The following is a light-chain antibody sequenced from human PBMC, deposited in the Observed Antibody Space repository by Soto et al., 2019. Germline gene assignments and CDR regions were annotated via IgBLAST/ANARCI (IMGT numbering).Light chain of an antibody. V-gene: IGKV1-5*01. J-gene: IGKJ2*01. Sequence: DIQMTQSPSTLTASVGARVIITCRASQTVERWMAWYQQKPGKAPKLLISDVSTLERGVPSRFSGSGSATEFTLTISGLQPDDFATYYCQQYKDYVYTFGQGTKVESK. CDR1: QTVERW. CDR2: DVS. CDR3: QQYKDYVYT.